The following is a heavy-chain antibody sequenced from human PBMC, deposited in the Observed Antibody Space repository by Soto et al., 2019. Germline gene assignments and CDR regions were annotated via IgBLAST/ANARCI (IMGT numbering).Heavy chain of an antibody. D-gene: IGHD4-17*01. V-gene: IGHV3-30*18. CDR1: GFTFSSYG. J-gene: IGHJ4*02. CDR3: AKDPHRRLRWLGRYFDY. Sequence: QVQLMESGGGVVQPGRSLRLSCAASGFTFSSYGMHWVRQAPGKGLEWVAVISYDGSNKYYADSVKGRFTISRDNSKNTLYLQMNSLRAEDTAVYYCAKDPHRRLRWLGRYFDYWGQGTLVTVSS. CDR2: ISYDGSNK.